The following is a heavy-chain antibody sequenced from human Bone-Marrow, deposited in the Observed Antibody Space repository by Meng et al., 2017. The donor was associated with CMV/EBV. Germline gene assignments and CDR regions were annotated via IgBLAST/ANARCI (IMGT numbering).Heavy chain of an antibody. V-gene: IGHV1-18*01. J-gene: IGHJ4*02. D-gene: IGHD3-16*01. CDR2: ISAYNGNT. Sequence: ASVKVSCKASGYTFTSYGISWVRQAPGQGLEWMGWISAYNGNTSYAQKLQGRVTMTTDTSTSTAYMELRSLRSDDTAVYYCAREHIMITFGGASFYDYWGQGTLVTVSS. CDR1: GYTFTSYG. CDR3: AREHIMITFGGASFYDY.